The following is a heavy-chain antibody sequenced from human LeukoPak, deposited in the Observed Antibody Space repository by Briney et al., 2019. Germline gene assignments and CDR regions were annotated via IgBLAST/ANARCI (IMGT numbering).Heavy chain of an antibody. J-gene: IGHJ4*02. D-gene: IGHD6-19*01. CDR3: ARRGAVAGTFDY. Sequence: GGSLRLSCAASGFTFSSYSMNWVRQAPGKGLVWVSRIKSDGSSTSYADSVKGRFTISRDNAKNTLYLQMNSLRAEDTAMYYCARRGAVAGTFDYWGQGTLVTVSS. CDR2: IKSDGSST. V-gene: IGHV3-74*01. CDR1: GFTFSSYS.